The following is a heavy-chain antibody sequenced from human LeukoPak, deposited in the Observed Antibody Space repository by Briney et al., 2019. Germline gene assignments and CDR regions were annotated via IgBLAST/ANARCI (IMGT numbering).Heavy chain of an antibody. V-gene: IGHV3-23*01. CDR3: AKDQESGWYLFDY. J-gene: IGHJ4*02. Sequence: PGGSLRLSCAASGFTFSSYGMSWVRQAPGKGLEWVSAISGSGGSTYYADSVKGRFTISRDNSKNTLYLQMNSLRAEDTAVYYCAKDQESGWYLFDYWGQGTLVTVSS. CDR2: ISGSGGST. D-gene: IGHD6-19*01. CDR1: GFTFSSYG.